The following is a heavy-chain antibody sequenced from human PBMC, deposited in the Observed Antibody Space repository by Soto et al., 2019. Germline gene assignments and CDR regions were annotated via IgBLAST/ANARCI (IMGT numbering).Heavy chain of an antibody. CDR2: ISARGGTT. Sequence: EVQLLESGGDLVQPGGSLRLSCEASGFTFINYAMSWVRQAPGKGPEWVTGISARGGTTYYVDSVKGRFTISRDNSKNTLYLQMNALRAEDRAVYYCAKDRGFGAGHGMDVWGQGTTVTVSS. V-gene: IGHV3-23*01. CDR1: GFTFINYA. D-gene: IGHD3-10*01. CDR3: AKDRGFGAGHGMDV. J-gene: IGHJ6*02.